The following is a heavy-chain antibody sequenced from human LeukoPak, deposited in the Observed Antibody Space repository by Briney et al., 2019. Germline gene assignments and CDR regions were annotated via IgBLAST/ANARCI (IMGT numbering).Heavy chain of an antibody. Sequence: SETLSLTCTVSGGSISSYYWSWIRQPPGKGLEWIGYISYGGTTNYNPSLKSRVTISIDTSKNQFSLKLSSVTAADTAVYYCARADSSSSMSFDYWGQGTLVTVSS. CDR3: ARADSSSSMSFDY. V-gene: IGHV4-59*01. CDR1: GGSISSYY. J-gene: IGHJ4*02. D-gene: IGHD6-6*01. CDR2: ISYGGTT.